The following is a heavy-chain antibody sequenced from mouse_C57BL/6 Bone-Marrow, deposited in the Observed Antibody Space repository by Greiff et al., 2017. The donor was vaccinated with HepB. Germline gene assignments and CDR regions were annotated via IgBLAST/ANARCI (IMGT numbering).Heavy chain of an antibody. CDR3: VRQDGYYGYFDV. CDR1: GFSFNTYA. D-gene: IGHD2-3*01. V-gene: IGHV10-1*01. Sequence: EVKLMESGGGLVQPKGSLKLSCAASGFSFNTYAMNWVRQAPGKGLEWVARIRSKSNNYATYYADSVKDRFTISRDDSESMLYLQMNNLKTEDTAMYYCVRQDGYYGYFDVWGTGTTVTVSS. J-gene: IGHJ1*03. CDR2: IRSKSNNYAT.